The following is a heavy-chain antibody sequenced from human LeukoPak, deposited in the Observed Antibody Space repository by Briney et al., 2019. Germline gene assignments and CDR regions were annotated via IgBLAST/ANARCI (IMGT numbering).Heavy chain of an antibody. CDR3: ARGRGKNYYDSSGYYFNWFDP. J-gene: IGHJ5*02. CDR2: IVPIFGTA. V-gene: IGHV1-69*05. CDR1: GGTFSSYA. D-gene: IGHD3-22*01. Sequence: SVKVSCKASGGTFSSYAISWVRQAPGQGLEWMGRIVPIFGTANYAQKFQGRVTITTDESTSTAYMELSSLRSEDTAVYYCARGRGKNYYDSSGYYFNWFDPWGQGTLVTVSS.